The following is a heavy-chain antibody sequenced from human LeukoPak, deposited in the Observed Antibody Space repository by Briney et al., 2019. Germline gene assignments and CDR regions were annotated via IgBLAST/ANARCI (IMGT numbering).Heavy chain of an antibody. Sequence: GGSLRLSCAASGFTFSDYYMSWIRQAPGKGLEWVSYISSSGSTIYYADSVKGRFTISRDNAKNSLYLQVNSLRAEDTAVYYCARRGPNGSYYYYYYMDVWGKGTTVTVSS. D-gene: IGHD1-26*01. J-gene: IGHJ6*03. CDR3: ARRGPNGSYYYYYYMDV. CDR2: ISSSGSTI. CDR1: GFTFSDYY. V-gene: IGHV3-11*01.